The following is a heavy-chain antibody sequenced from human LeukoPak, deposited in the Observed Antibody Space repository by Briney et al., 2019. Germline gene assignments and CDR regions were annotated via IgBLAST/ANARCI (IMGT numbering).Heavy chain of an antibody. V-gene: IGHV3-64D*06. D-gene: IGHD3-16*02. CDR2: INSNADNT. CDR3: VKDGGTVSNIVNFQFDC. CDR1: GFTFNTFL. J-gene: IGHJ4*02. Sequence: GGSPRLSCSASGFTFNTFLMHWVRQAPGKGLECFSGINSNADNTYYADSVKARFTISRDNTKNMVYLQMSSLRAEDTAVYYCVKDGGTVSNIVNFQFDCWGQGTLVTVSS.